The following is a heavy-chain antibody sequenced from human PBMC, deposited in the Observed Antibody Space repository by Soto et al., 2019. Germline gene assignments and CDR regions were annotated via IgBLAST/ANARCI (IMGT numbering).Heavy chain of an antibody. CDR2: ISYVGSNQ. CDR3: ARAEGTGTTGTAFDY. V-gene: IGHV3-30-3*01. D-gene: IGHD1-1*01. J-gene: IGHJ4*02. CDR1: GFTFSSYA. Sequence: QVQLVESGGGVVHPGRSLRLSCAASGFTFSSYAIHCVRQAPVTGLAWVAVISYVGSNQYYSDSVKGRFTISRDNSRNKQWLWMNSLRAEDTAMYYYARAEGTGTTGTAFDYWGQGTLVTVSS.